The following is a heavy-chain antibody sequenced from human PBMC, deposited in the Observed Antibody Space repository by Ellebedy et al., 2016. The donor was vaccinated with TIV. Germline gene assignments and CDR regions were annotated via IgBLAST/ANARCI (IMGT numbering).Heavy chain of an antibody. CDR1: GLTFSSYF. CDR2: INQDGRAK. D-gene: IGHD2-21*02. CDR3: ARGSVVTGADS. Sequence: GESLKISCAASGLTFSSYFMSWVRQAPGKGLELVANINQDGRAKNYVDSVKGRFAISRDNAKNSLYLQMNSLRGEDTAVYYCARGSVVTGADSWGQGTLVTVSS. V-gene: IGHV3-7*03. J-gene: IGHJ4*02.